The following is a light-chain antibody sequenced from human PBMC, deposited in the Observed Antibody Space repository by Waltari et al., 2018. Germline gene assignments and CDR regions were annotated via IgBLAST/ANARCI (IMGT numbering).Light chain of an antibody. CDR1: TLGDKY. J-gene: IGLJ2*01. Sequence: SYELTQPPSVSVSPGQTASITDSGDTLGDKYSCWYQQKPGQSPVLVIYQDSKRPSGIPERFSGSNSGNTATLTISGTQAMDEADYYCQAWDSSTVVFGGGTKLTVL. CDR2: QDS. V-gene: IGLV3-1*01. CDR3: QAWDSSTVV.